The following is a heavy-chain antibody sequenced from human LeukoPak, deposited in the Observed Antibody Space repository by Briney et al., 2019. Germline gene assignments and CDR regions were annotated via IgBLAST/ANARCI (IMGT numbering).Heavy chain of an antibody. D-gene: IGHD2-2*01. Sequence: WASVKVSCKASGYIFTAYYIHWVRQAPGQGLEWVGWISTYNGNTFYAQKFEGRVSMTTDTSTNAVYMDLRSLRSDDTAVYYCARDLEHCRNIICSNSAYWGQGTLVTVSS. J-gene: IGHJ4*02. CDR3: ARDLEHCRNIICSNSAY. CDR1: GYIFTAYY. V-gene: IGHV1-18*04. CDR2: ISTYNGNT.